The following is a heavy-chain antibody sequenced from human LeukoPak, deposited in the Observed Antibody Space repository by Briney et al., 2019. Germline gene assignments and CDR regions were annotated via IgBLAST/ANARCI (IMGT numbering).Heavy chain of an antibody. D-gene: IGHD1-26*01. CDR1: GYTFTSND. J-gene: IGHJ4*02. CDR2: ISAYNGNT. V-gene: IGHV1-18*04. CDR3: ARDIRAGSLRGADY. Sequence: GASVKVSCKASGYTFTSNDINWVRQATGQGLEWMGWISAYNGNTNYAQKLQGRVTMTTDTSTSTAYMELRSLRSDDTAVYYCARDIRAGSLRGADYWGQGTLVTVSS.